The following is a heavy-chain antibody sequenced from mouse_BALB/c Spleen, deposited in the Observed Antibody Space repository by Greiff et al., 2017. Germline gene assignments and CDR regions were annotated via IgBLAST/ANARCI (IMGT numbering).Heavy chain of an antibody. CDR3: TRDYRYGDVFAY. J-gene: IGHJ3*01. D-gene: IGHD2-14*01. Sequence: EVKLVESGGGLVKPGGSLKLSCAASGFTFSSYTMSWVRQTPEKRLEWVATISSGGSYTYYPDSVKGRFTISRDNAKNTLYLQMSSLKSEDTAMYYCTRDYRYGDVFAYWGQGTLVTVSA. CDR2: ISSGGSYT. CDR1: GFTFSSYT. V-gene: IGHV5-6-4*01.